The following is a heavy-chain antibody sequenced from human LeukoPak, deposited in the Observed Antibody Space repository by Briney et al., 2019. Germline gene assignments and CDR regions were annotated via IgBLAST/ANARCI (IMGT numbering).Heavy chain of an antibody. V-gene: IGHV3-33*08. CDR2: IWYDGSNK. Sequence: GGSLRLSCAASGFTFTSYSMNWVRQAPGKGLEWVAVIWYDGSNKYYADSVKGRFTISRDNSKNTLYLQMNSLRAEDTAVYYCARDEGLSAFDYWGQGTLVTVSS. CDR1: GFTFTSYS. J-gene: IGHJ4*02. CDR3: ARDEGLSAFDY.